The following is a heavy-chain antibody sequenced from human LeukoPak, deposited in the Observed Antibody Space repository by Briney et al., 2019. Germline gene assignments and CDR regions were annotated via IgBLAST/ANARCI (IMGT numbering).Heavy chain of an antibody. D-gene: IGHD3-22*01. V-gene: IGHV4-59*08. J-gene: IGHJ4*02. Sequence: PSETLSLTCTISGGSISNYYWTWIRQPPGKGLEWIGYIYYTGSTDYNPSLRSRVTISLDTSKNQFCLKLTSVTAADTAVYYCATFQDYYDSSGYYYPFDYWGRGTLVTVSS. CDR1: GGSISNYY. CDR3: ATFQDYYDSSGYYYPFDY. CDR2: IYYTGST.